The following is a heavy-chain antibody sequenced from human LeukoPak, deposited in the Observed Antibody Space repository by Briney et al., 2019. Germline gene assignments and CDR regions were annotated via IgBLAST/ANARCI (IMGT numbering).Heavy chain of an antibody. CDR3: ARQYEYSHSI. D-gene: IGHD2/OR15-2a*01. V-gene: IGHV1-2*02. Sequence: ASVKVSCKASGDSFSSYYINWVRQAPGQGLEWMGWMNPSNGGTNYAQKFQGRVTMTRDTSISTAYMEVSSLRSDDTAIYYCARQYEYSHSIWGQGTLVTVSS. J-gene: IGHJ4*02. CDR1: GDSFSSYY. CDR2: MNPSNGGT.